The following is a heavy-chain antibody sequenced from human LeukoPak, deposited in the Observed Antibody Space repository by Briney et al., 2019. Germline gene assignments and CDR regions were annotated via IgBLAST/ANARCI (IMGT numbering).Heavy chain of an antibody. D-gene: IGHD5-24*01. V-gene: IGHV3-30*03. Sequence: PGGSLRLSCAASGFSFSSYGMHWVRQAPGKGLEWVAVISYDGSNKYYADSVKGRFTISRDNSKNTLYLQMNSLRAEDTAVYYCARIRDDYNPLDYWGPGTLVTVSS. CDR1: GFSFSSYG. CDR3: ARIRDDYNPLDY. J-gene: IGHJ4*02. CDR2: ISYDGSNK.